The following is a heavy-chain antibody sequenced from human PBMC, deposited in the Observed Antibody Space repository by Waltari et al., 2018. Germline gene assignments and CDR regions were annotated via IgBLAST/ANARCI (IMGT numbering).Heavy chain of an antibody. CDR1: GGSISSSSYY. J-gene: IGHJ4*02. V-gene: IGHV4-39*01. CDR3: ARMVLAVFDY. D-gene: IGHD3-9*01. Sequence: QVQLQESGPGLVKPSETLSLTCTVSGGSISSSSYYWGWIRQPPGKGLEWIGSIYYSGSTYYNPSLKSRVTISVDTSKNQFSLKLSSVTAADTAVYYCARMVLAVFDYWGQGTLVTVSS. CDR2: IYYSGST.